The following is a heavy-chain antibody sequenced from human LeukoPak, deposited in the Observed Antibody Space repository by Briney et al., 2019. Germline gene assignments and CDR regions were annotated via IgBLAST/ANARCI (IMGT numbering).Heavy chain of an antibody. V-gene: IGHV4-39*07. CDR2: VNHSGST. J-gene: IGHJ3*02. D-gene: IGHD3-22*01. CDR3: ARVRNYVHYYDSRAYPGTHAFDI. CDR1: GGSISSGGYS. Sequence: PSETLSLTCSVSGGSISSGGYSWTWIRQPPGKGLEWIGEVNHSGSTNYNPSLKSRVTISLDTSKNQFSLKLSSVTAADTAVYYCARVRNYVHYYDSRAYPGTHAFDIWGQGTLVTVSS.